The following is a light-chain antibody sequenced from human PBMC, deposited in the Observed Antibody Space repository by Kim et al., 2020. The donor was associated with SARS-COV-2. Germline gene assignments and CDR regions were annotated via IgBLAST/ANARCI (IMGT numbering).Light chain of an antibody. CDR2: ENN. CDR3: GSWDSSLSAAV. CDR1: SSSIGKNY. Sequence: QSVLTQPPSVSAAPGQKVTISCSGSSSSIGKNYVSWYQQLPGTAPKLLIYENNKRPSGIPDRFSGSKSGTSATLGITGLQTGDEADYYCGSWDSSLSAAVFGAGTKVTVL. J-gene: IGLJ1*01. V-gene: IGLV1-51*01.